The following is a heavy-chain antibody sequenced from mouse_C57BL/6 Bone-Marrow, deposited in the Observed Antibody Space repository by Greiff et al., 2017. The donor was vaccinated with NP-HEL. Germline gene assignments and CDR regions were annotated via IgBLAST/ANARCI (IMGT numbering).Heavy chain of an antibody. CDR3: TTPYGSLVDY. Sequence: VQLQQSGAELVRPGASVKLSCTASGFNIKDDYMHWVKQRPEQGLEWIGWIDPENGDTEYASKFQGKATITADTSSNTAYLQLSSLTSEDTAVYYCTTPYGSLVDYWGQGTTLTVSS. V-gene: IGHV14-4*01. J-gene: IGHJ2*01. D-gene: IGHD1-1*01. CDR1: GFNIKDDY. CDR2: IDPENGDT.